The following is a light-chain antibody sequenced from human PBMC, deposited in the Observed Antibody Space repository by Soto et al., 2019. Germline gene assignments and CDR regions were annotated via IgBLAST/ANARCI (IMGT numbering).Light chain of an antibody. CDR2: GAS. V-gene: IGKV3-20*01. CDR3: QQYDSLAGIT. J-gene: IGKJ5*01. CDR1: QSVTSSY. Sequence: EIVLTQSPGTLSLSPGERATLSCRASQSVTSSYLAWYQQKPGQAPGILIYGASSRATGIPDKFSGNGSGTDLILTISRLEPEDFAGYYRQQYDSLAGITFGQGTRLEIK.